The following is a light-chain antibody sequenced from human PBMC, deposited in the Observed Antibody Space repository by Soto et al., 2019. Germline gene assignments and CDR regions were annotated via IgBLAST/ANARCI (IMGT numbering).Light chain of an antibody. CDR2: LDS. CDR3: IQALQTPRT. V-gene: IGKV2-28*01. CDR1: QGLQHNNGNTL. Sequence: EIVMTQSPLSLTVTSGAPASISCKSSQGLQHNNGNTLLDLYMQKPGQSPQLLIYLDSRRAPGAPDRVSSSGSCTDFTLITITEEADEAAIYYCIQALQTPRTFGQGTKLEI. J-gene: IGKJ1*01.